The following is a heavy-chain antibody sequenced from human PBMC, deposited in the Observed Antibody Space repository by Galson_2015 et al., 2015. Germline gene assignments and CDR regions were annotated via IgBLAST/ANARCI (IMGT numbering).Heavy chain of an antibody. D-gene: IGHD7-27*01. CDR1: GFTFSSYS. CDR2: ISSSSSYI. CDR3: ARDKWGHPVDLSYGMDV. Sequence: SLRLSCAASGFTFSSYSMNWVRQAPGKGLEWVSSISSSSSYIYYADSVKGRFTISRDNAKNSLYLQMNSLRAEDTAVYYCARDKWGHPVDLSYGMDVWGQGTTVTVSS. V-gene: IGHV3-21*01. J-gene: IGHJ6*02.